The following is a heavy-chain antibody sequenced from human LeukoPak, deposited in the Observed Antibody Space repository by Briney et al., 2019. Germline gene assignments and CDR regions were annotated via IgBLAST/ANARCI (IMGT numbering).Heavy chain of an antibody. V-gene: IGHV3-33*06. CDR1: GFTFSSYG. J-gene: IGHJ1*01. CDR3: AKDLSFAYYDSSGPLFQH. Sequence: GRSLRLSCAASGFTFSSYGMHWVRQAPGKGLEWVAVIWYGGSNKYYADSVKGRFTISRDNSKNTLYLQMNSLRAEDTAVYYCAKDLSFAYYDSSGPLFQHWGQGTLVTVSS. D-gene: IGHD3-22*01. CDR2: IWYGGSNK.